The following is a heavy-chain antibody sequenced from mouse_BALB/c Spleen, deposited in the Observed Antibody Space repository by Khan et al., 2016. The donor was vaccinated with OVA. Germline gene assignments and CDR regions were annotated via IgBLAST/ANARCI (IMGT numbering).Heavy chain of an antibody. CDR2: IWGDGST. J-gene: IGHJ4*01. D-gene: IGHD2-4*01. CDR3: AREIYYDYAYYYAMDY. Sequence: VELKESGPGLVAPSQSLYITCTVSGFSLTGYGVNWVRQPPGKGLEWLGMIWGDGSTDYNSALKSRLSLSKDNSKSQVFLKMNSLQTDDTARYYCAREIYYDYAYYYAMDYWGRGTSVTVSS. CDR1: GFSLTGYG. V-gene: IGHV2-6-7*01.